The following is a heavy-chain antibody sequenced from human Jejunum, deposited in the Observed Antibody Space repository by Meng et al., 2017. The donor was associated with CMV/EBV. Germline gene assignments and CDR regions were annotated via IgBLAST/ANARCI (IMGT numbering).Heavy chain of an antibody. J-gene: IGHJ6*02. Sequence: SGGSIISSSYYWGWIRQPPGKGLEWIGSIHHSGNAYHSASLKSRVTILIEKSENRFSLKLRSVTAADTAVYYCARVSRYSTFTDVWGQGTTVTVSS. CDR2: IHHSGNA. CDR1: GGSIISSSYY. CDR3: ARVSRYSTFTDV. D-gene: IGHD6-13*01. V-gene: IGHV4-39*07.